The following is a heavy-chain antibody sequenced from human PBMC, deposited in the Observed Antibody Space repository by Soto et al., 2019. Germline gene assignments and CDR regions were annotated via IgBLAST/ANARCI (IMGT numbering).Heavy chain of an antibody. Sequence: GGSLRLSCAASGFTFSSYAMSWVRQAPGKGLEWVSAISGSGGSTYYADSVKGRFTISRDNSKNTLYLQMNSLRAEDTAVYYCAKESHIVVVVAASIGYYYYGMDVWGQGTTVTVSS. J-gene: IGHJ6*02. CDR1: GFTFSSYA. V-gene: IGHV3-23*01. CDR3: AKESHIVVVVAASIGYYYYGMDV. D-gene: IGHD2-15*01. CDR2: ISGSGGST.